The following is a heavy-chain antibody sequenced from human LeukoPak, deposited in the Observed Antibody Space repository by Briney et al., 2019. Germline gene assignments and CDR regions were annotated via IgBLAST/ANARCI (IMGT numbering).Heavy chain of an antibody. V-gene: IGHV3-74*01. CDR2: INSDGSST. CDR3: TRVFVGDEYSSSGY. J-gene: IGHJ4*02. CDR1: GFTFSRYY. D-gene: IGHD6-13*01. Sequence: PGGSLRLSCAPSGFTFSRYYMHWVRQAPGKGLVWVSRINSDGSSTTYADSVKGRFTISRDNAKNTLYLQMNSLKVEDTAVYYCTRVFVGDEYSSSGYWGQGTLVTVSS.